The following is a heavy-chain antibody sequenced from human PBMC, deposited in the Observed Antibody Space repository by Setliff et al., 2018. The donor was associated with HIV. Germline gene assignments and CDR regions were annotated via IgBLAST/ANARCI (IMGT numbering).Heavy chain of an antibody. CDR3: ARVALSVTRTSRRAFDI. D-gene: IGHD2-8*01. Sequence: PSETLSLTCSVSGGSIDGYYWSWIRQPAGKGLEWIGRIYSSGSINYNPSLTSRLTISVDTSKNELSLNLRSVTAADTAVYYCARVALSVTRTSRRAFDIWGPGTMVTVSS. CDR1: GGSIDGYY. V-gene: IGHV4-4*07. CDR2: IYSSGSI. J-gene: IGHJ3*02.